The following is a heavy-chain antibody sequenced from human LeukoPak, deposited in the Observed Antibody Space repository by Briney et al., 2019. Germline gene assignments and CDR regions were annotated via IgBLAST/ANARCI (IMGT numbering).Heavy chain of an antibody. J-gene: IGHJ4*02. CDR1: GFTFSSYW. Sequence: GGSLRLSCAASGFTFSSYWMHWVRQAPGKGLVWVSRINSDGSSTSYADSVKGRFTISRDNAKNTLYLQMNSLRAKDTAVYYCARVRFGYSSIPFDYWGQGTAVTVSS. CDR2: INSDGSST. CDR3: ARVRFGYSSIPFDY. V-gene: IGHV3-74*01. D-gene: IGHD6-19*01.